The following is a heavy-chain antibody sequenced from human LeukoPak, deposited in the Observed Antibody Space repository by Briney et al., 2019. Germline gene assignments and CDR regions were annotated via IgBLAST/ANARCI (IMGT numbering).Heavy chain of an antibody. CDR3: ARTVNTAFAYYYYYMDV. Sequence: PSETLSLTCTVSGGSISSCYWSWIRQPPGKGLEWIGYIYYSGSTNYNPSLRSRVTISVDTSKNQFSLKLSSVTAADTAVYYCARTVNTAFAYYYYYMDVWGKGTTVTVSS. CDR2: IYYSGST. J-gene: IGHJ6*03. CDR1: GGSISSCY. V-gene: IGHV4-59*01. D-gene: IGHD5-18*01.